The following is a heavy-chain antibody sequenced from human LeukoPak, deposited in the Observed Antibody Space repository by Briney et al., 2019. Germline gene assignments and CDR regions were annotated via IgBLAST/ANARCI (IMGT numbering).Heavy chain of an antibody. CDR1: GGTFSTYA. V-gene: IGHV1-69*01. CDR3: ATGKRYGDSFDY. CDR2: TIPIFGTA. D-gene: IGHD4-17*01. J-gene: IGHJ4*02. Sequence: GASVKVSCKASGGTFSTYAISWVRQAPGQGLEWMGGTIPIFGTANSAQNFQGRATITADESTSTAYMELGSLRSEDTAVYYCATGKRYGDSFDYWGQGTLVTVSS.